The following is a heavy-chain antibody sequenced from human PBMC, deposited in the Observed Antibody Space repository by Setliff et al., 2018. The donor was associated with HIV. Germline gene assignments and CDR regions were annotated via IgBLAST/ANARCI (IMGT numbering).Heavy chain of an antibody. V-gene: IGHV3-7*01. CDR2: IKKDGSEE. CDR1: GLTFRNTW. D-gene: IGHD2-2*01. CDR3: TRTYCSSTSCYDDC. J-gene: IGHJ4*02. Sequence: GGSLRLSCVASGLTFRNTWMTWVRQAPGKGLEWVGRIKKDGSEERYVDSVRGRFTVSRDNAKMSLYLQMNSLRAEDTAVYYCTRTYCSSTSCYDDCWGQGTLVTVSS.